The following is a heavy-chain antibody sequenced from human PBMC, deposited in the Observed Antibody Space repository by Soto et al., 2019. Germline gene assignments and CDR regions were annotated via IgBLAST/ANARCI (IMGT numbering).Heavy chain of an antibody. CDR3: ARDRGNMVAIFHHYYGMDV. J-gene: IGHJ6*02. Sequence: ASVKVSCKASGYTFSGQYMRWVRQAPGQGLEWMGWINPDSGDTKYAQKFQGRVTMTRDTSISTVYMEVSRLKSDDTAVYYCARDRGNMVAIFHHYYGMDVWGQGTTVTVSS. CDR2: INPDSGDT. D-gene: IGHD3-3*02. V-gene: IGHV1-2*02. CDR1: GYTFSGQY.